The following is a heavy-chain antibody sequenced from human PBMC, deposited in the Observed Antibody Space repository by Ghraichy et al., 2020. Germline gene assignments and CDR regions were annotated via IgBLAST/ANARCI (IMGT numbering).Heavy chain of an antibody. CDR3: AGAAAGRLSGNDY. V-gene: IGHV3-7*03. D-gene: IGHD3-10*01. J-gene: IGHJ4*02. CDR1: GFTFSSYW. Sequence: GGSLRLSCAASGFTFSSYWMSWVRQAPGKGLEWVANIKQDGSEKYYVDSVKGRFTISRDNAKNSLYLQMNSLRAEDTAVYYCAGAAAGRLSGNDYWGQGTLVTVSS. CDR2: IKQDGSEK.